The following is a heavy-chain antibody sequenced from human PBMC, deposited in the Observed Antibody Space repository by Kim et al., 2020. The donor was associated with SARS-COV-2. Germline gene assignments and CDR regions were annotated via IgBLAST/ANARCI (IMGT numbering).Heavy chain of an antibody. D-gene: IGHD2-21*02. CDR3: KRTKAAIPADFDY. V-gene: IGHV1-69*13. CDR1: GGTFSSYA. J-gene: IGHJ4*02. CDR2: IIPIFGTA. Sequence: SVKVSCKASGGTFSSYAISWVRQAPGQGLEWMGGIIPIFGTANYAQKFQGFFPPASGRDRKTTRLNSSHLKPARMPVSSCKRTKAAIPADFDYWVQGTL.